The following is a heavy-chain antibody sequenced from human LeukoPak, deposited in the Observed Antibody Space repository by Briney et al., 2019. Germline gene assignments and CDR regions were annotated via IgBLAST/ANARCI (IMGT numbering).Heavy chain of an antibody. CDR3: ARDPSTFLGGYSYGYDY. D-gene: IGHD5-18*01. J-gene: IGHJ4*02. Sequence: PGGSLRLSCAASGFSFSSHGMSWVRQAPGKGLEWVANIKQDGSEKYYVDSVKGRFTISRDNAKNSLYLQMNSLRAEDTAVYYCARDPSTFLGGYSYGYDYWGQGTLVTVSS. V-gene: IGHV3-7*05. CDR1: GFSFSSHG. CDR2: IKQDGSEK.